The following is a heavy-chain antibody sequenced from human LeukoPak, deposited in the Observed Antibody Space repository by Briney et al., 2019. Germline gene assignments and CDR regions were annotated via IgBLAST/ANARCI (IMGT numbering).Heavy chain of an antibody. CDR1: GFASGSYW. J-gene: IGHJ5*02. D-gene: IGHD6-19*01. Sequence: GGSLRLSCVGSGFASGSYWMSWARQAPGKGLEWVAKMNRDGSQRDYVDSVRGRFTISRDNAVNSLFLQMNSVRVEDTALCYCASADSGRNSFSPWGQGTLVTVSS. CDR2: MNRDGSQR. V-gene: IGHV3-7*01. CDR3: ASADSGRNSFSP.